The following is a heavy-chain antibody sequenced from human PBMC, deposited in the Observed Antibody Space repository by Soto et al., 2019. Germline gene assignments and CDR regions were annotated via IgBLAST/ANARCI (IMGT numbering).Heavy chain of an antibody. Sequence: VASVKVSCKASGYTFTDYYLHWVRQAPGQGLEWMGWINPNSGGTKYAQKFQGRVTMTRDTSVSTAYMELTRLTSDDTAVYFCARENMPYTSTWTSYSYYYGLDVWGQGTTVTVSS. CDR1: GYTFTDYY. J-gene: IGHJ6*02. D-gene: IGHD2-2*01. V-gene: IGHV1-2*02. CDR3: ARENMPYTSTWTSYSYYYGLDV. CDR2: INPNSGGT.